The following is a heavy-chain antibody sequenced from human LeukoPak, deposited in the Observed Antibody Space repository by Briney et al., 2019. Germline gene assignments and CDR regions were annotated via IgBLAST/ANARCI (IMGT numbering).Heavy chain of an antibody. D-gene: IGHD3-10*01. Sequence: SETLSLTCAVYGGPFSGDYWSWIRQPPGKGLEWIGEINHSGRTNCNPSLKSRVTMSVDTSKNQFSLKLSSVTAADTAVYYCARGRLLWADGMDVWGQGTTVTVSS. J-gene: IGHJ6*02. CDR2: INHSGRT. CDR3: ARGRLLWADGMDV. CDR1: GGPFSGDY. V-gene: IGHV4-34*01.